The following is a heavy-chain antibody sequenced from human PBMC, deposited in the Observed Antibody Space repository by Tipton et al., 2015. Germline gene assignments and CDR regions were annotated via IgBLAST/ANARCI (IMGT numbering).Heavy chain of an antibody. Sequence: QVQLVQSGAEVKKPGASVNVSCKASGYIFTGYYIHWVRQATGQGLEWMGWMNPNSGNTGYAQKFQGRVTMTRNTSISTAYMELSSLRSEDTAVYYCARGYGLRLGELSANFDYWGQGTLVTVSS. J-gene: IGHJ4*02. CDR2: MNPNSGNT. V-gene: IGHV1-8*02. D-gene: IGHD3-16*02. CDR3: ARGYGLRLGELSANFDY. CDR1: GYIFTGYY.